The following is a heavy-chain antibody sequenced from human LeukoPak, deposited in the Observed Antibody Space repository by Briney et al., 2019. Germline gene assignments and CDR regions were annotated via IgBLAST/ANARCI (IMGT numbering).Heavy chain of an antibody. CDR2: IIPIFGTA. CDR3: ARRSSSEGLDY. CDR1: GGTFSSYA. Sequence: ASVKVSCKASGGTFSSYAISWVRQAPGQGLEWMGGIIPIFGTASYAQKFQGRVTIAADKSTSTAYMELSSLRSEDTAVYYCARRSSSEGLDYWGQGTLVTVSS. J-gene: IGHJ4*02. D-gene: IGHD6-6*01. V-gene: IGHV1-69*06.